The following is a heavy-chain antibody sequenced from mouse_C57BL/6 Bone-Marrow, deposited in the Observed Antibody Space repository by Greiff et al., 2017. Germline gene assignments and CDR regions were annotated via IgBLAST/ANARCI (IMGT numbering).Heavy chain of an antibody. V-gene: IGHV1-81*01. CDR2: IYPRSGNT. CDR1: GYTLTSYG. J-gene: IGHJ1*03. Sequence: QVQLQQSGAELARPGASVKLSCKASGYTLTSYGISWVKQRTGQGLEWIGEIYPRSGNTYYNEKFKGKATLTAEKSSSTAYMELRRLTSEDSAVYFCARNYGSSYWYFDVWGTGTTVTVSS. D-gene: IGHD1-1*01. CDR3: ARNYGSSYWYFDV.